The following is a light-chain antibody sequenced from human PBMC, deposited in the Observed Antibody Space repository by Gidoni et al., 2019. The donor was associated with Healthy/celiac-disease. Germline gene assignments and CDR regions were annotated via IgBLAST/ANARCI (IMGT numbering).Light chain of an antibody. CDR3: QQRSNWPLT. Sequence: EIVLTQSPATLSLSPGERATLSCRASQSVSSYLAWYQQKPGQAPRLLIYEASNRATGIPARFSGSGSGTDFTLTISSLEPEDFAVYYWQQRSNWPLTFXGXTKVEIK. CDR1: QSVSSY. J-gene: IGKJ4*01. V-gene: IGKV3-11*01. CDR2: EAS.